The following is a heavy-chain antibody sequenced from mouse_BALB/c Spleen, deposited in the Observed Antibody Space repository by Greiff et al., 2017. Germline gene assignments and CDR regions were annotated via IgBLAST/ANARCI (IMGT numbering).Heavy chain of an antibody. CDR2: ISSGGSYT. CDR3: ARRAAD. J-gene: IGHJ3*01. CDR1: GFTFSSYG. V-gene: IGHV5-6*02. Sequence: DVHLVESGGDLVKPGGSLKLSCAASGFTFSSYGMSWVRQTPDKRLEWVATISSGGSYTYSPDSVKGRFTITRDNAKITLYLQMSSLKSEDTSMYYCARRAADWGQGTLVTVSA.